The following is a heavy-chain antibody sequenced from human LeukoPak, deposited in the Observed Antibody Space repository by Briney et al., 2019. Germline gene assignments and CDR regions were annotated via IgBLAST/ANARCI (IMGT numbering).Heavy chain of an antibody. J-gene: IGHJ4*02. CDR3: ARDHYSRNDY. V-gene: IGHV3-73*01. D-gene: IGHD6-13*01. Sequence: GGSLRLSCAAPGFTFSGSAMHWVRQASGKGLEWVGRITSKPNSYETVYAASMNGRFTISRDNAKNSLYLQMNSLRDEDTAVYYCARDHYSRNDYWGQGALVTVSS. CDR2: ITSKPNSYET. CDR1: GFTFSGSA.